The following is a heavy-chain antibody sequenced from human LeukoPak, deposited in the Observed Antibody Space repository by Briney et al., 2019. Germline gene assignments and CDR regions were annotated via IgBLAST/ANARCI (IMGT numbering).Heavy chain of an antibody. J-gene: IGHJ4*02. CDR1: GYTLTELS. CDR3: ATAPPLAAAGGYYFDY. Sequence: ASVKVSCKVSGYTLTELSMHWVRQAPGRGLEWMGGFDPEDGETIYAQKFQGRVTMTEDTSTDTAYMELSSLRSEDTAEYYCATAPPLAAAGGYYFDYWGQGTLVTVSS. D-gene: IGHD6-13*01. CDR2: FDPEDGET. V-gene: IGHV1-24*01.